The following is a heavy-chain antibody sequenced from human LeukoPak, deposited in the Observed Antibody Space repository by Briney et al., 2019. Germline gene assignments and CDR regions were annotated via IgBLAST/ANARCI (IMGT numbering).Heavy chain of an antibody. V-gene: IGHV4-61*08. J-gene: IGHJ6*03. CDR3: ARAHRGYDYELYYYYYYMDV. CDR1: GGSISSGDYY. D-gene: IGHD5-12*01. Sequence: PSETLSLTCTVSGGSISSGDYYWSWIRQPPGKGLEWIGYIYYSGSTNYNPSLKSRVTLSVDTSKNQFSLKLSSVTAADTAVYYCARAHRGYDYELYYYYYYMDVWGKGTTVTVS. CDR2: IYYSGST.